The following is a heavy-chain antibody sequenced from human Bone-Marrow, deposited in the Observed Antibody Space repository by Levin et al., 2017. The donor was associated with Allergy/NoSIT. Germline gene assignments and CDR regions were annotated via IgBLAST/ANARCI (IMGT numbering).Heavy chain of an antibody. J-gene: IGHJ4*02. CDR1: GYMFPNYW. Sequence: NRGESLKISCKTSGYMFPNYWIGWVRQKPGKGLEWIGIIYPGDSGTRYSPSFQGQVTISADKWFTTAYLQLSSLKASDTAIYYCARHWTRDPHHIAVGRVADFWGQGTQVTVS. CDR3: ARHWTRDPHHIAVGRVADF. CDR2: IYPGDSGT. V-gene: IGHV5-51*01. D-gene: IGHD6-19*01.